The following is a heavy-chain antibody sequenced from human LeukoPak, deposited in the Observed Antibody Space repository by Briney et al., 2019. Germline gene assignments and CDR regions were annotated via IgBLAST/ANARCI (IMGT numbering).Heavy chain of an antibody. J-gene: IGHJ4*02. V-gene: IGHV1-2*02. Sequence: ASVKVSCKASGYTFTGYYMHWVRQAPGQGLGWMGWINPNSGGTNYAQKFQGRVTMTRDTSISTAYMELSRLRSDDTAVYYCARVRRGIAVANSDYWGQGTLVTVSS. CDR1: GYTFTGYY. D-gene: IGHD6-19*01. CDR3: ARVRRGIAVANSDY. CDR2: INPNSGGT.